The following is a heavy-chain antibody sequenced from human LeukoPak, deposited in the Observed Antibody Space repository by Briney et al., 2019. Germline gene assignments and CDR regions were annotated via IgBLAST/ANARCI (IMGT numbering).Heavy chain of an antibody. V-gene: IGHV3-23*01. CDR2: INSNGDEI. CDR3: ANWIGSSSRDY. Sequence: GGSLRLSCAASGFTFSTYAMTWVRQAPGKGLEWVSGINSNGDEIYYADSVRGRFTISRDNSNNSLYLQMDSLRAEDTAVYYCANWIGSSSRDYWGQGTLVTVSS. D-gene: IGHD6-6*01. CDR1: GFTFSTYA. J-gene: IGHJ4*02.